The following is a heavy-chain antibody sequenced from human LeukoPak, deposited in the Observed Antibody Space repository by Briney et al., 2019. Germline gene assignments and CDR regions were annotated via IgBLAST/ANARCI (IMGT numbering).Heavy chain of an antibody. Sequence: ASVKVSCKASGYIFTNYGISWVRQAPGRRLEWMAWISTYNGNTEFAQKLQGRVTMTTDTSTNTAYMELRSLRSDDTAIYYCVRDGGSGTRDYWGQGTLVTVSS. CDR1: GYIFTNYG. CDR3: VRDGGSGTRDY. V-gene: IGHV1-18*01. CDR2: ISTYNGNT. D-gene: IGHD3-10*01. J-gene: IGHJ4*02.